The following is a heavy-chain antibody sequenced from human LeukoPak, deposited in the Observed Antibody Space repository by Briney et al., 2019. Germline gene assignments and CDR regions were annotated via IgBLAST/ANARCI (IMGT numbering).Heavy chain of an antibody. V-gene: IGHV4-38-2*02. J-gene: IGHJ5*02. CDR3: ARDRTAGLHLNWFDP. CDR2: IYHSGST. CDR1: GYSISSGYY. D-gene: IGHD1-1*01. Sequence: PSETLSLTCAVSGYSISSGYYWGWIRQPPGKGLEWIGGIYHSGSTYYNPSLKSRVTVSVDTSKNQFSLKLSSVTAADTAVYYCARDRTAGLHLNWFDPWGQGTLVTVSS.